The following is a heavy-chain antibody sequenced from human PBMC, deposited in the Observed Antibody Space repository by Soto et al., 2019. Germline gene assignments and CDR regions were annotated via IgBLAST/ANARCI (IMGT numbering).Heavy chain of an antibody. CDR3: ARDDSITIPVSWFDP. Sequence: PGGSLRLSCAASGFTFISYAMSWVLQAPWKGLEWVSAISGSGGSTYYADFVKGRFTISRDNSKNTLYLQMNSLRAEDTAVYYCARDDSITIPVSWFDPWGQRTLVTVSS. CDR1: GFTFISYA. V-gene: IGHV3-23*01. J-gene: IGHJ5*02. CDR2: ISGSGGST. D-gene: IGHD3-10*01.